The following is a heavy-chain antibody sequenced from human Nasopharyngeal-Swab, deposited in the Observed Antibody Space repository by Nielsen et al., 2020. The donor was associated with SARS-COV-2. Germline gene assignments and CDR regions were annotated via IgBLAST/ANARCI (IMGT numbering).Heavy chain of an antibody. D-gene: IGHD3-3*01. CDR2: IYYSGST. J-gene: IGHJ5*02. CDR3: AREIYDGHHDP. V-gene: IGHV4-59*01. Sequence: WIRQPPGKGLEWIGYIYYSGSTNYNPSLKSRVTISVDTSKNQFSLKLRSVTAADTAVYYCAREIYDGHHDPWGQGTLVTVSS.